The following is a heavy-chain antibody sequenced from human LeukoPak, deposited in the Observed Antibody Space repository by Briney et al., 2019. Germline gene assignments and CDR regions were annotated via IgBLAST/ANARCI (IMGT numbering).Heavy chain of an antibody. CDR1: GYTFTGYY. CDR3: ARDLDSSTCYRGFDY. CDR2: INPNSGGT. J-gene: IGHJ4*02. V-gene: IGHV1-2*02. D-gene: IGHD6-13*01. Sequence: ASVKVSCKASGYTFTGYYMHWVRQAPGQGLEWMGWINPNSGGTNYAQKFQGRVTMTRDTSISTAYMELSRLRSDDTAVYYCARDLDSSTCYRGFDYWGQGTLVTVSS.